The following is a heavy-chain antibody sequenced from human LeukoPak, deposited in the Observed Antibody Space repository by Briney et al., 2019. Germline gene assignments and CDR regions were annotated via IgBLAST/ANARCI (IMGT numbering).Heavy chain of an antibody. CDR3: AHGRAAAGLDY. Sequence: SGPTLVKPTQTLTLTCTFSGFSLFSSGVGVGLIRQPPGKALEWLALIFWDDDKRYSPSLKSRLTITKDTSKNQVVLTMTNMDPVDTATYYCAHGRAAAGLDYWGQGTLVTVSS. V-gene: IGHV2-5*02. D-gene: IGHD6-13*01. CDR2: IFWDDDK. J-gene: IGHJ4*02. CDR1: GFSLFSSGVG.